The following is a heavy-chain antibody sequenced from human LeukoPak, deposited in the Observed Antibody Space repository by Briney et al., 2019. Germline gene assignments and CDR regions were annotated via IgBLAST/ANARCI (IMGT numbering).Heavy chain of an antibody. CDR2: INAGNGNT. Sequence: ASVKVSCKASGYTFTSYAMHWVRQAPGQRLEWMGWINAGNGNTKYSQKFQGRVTITRDTSASTAYMELRSLRSDDTAVYYCARDPVDIVATAHFDYWGQGTLVTVSP. V-gene: IGHV1-3*01. CDR1: GYTFTSYA. D-gene: IGHD5-12*01. J-gene: IGHJ4*02. CDR3: ARDPVDIVATAHFDY.